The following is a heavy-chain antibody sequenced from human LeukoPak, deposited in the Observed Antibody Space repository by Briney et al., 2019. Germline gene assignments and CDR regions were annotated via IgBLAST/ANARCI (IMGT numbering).Heavy chain of an antibody. D-gene: IGHD2-2*01. CDR2: INHSGST. CDR3: ARLQARRYCSSTSCYGRGFDY. Sequence: SETLSLTCAVYGGSFSGYYWRWIRQPPGKGLEWIGEINHSGSTNYNPSLKSRVTISVDTSKNQFSLKLSSVTAADTAVYYCARLQARRYCSSTSCYGRGFDYWGQGTLVTVSS. J-gene: IGHJ4*02. CDR1: GGSFSGYY. V-gene: IGHV4-34*01.